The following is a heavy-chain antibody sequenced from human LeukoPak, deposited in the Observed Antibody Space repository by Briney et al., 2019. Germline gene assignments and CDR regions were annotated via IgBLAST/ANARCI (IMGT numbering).Heavy chain of an antibody. D-gene: IGHD3-9*01. CDR1: GFSFTSYE. CDR2: VNPDTKNT. Sequence: ASVKVSCKASGFSFTSYEINWVRQAAGQGLEWMGRVNPDTKNTEYARKFQGRVTLTWDTSISTAYMELRSLRSDDTALYYCARILTDYYDGTGYPEILDYWGQGTLVTVSS. V-gene: IGHV1-8*01. J-gene: IGHJ4*02. CDR3: ARILTDYYDGTGYPEILDY.